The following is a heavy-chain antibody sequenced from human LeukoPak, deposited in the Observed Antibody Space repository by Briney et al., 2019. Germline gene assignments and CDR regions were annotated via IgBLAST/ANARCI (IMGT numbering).Heavy chain of an antibody. CDR3: ARDADSGNEWGPFDP. CDR1: GDSFSSIAS. V-gene: IGHV6-1*01. J-gene: IGHJ5*02. Sequence: SQTLSLTCAISGDSFSSIASWNWIRQSPSRGLEWLGRTYYRSKWSSQYAPSVRGRLTINADTSKNQVSLQLSSVIPDDTAVYYCARDADSGNEWGPFDPWGQGTLVTVSS. D-gene: IGHD1-1*01. CDR2: TYYRSKWSS.